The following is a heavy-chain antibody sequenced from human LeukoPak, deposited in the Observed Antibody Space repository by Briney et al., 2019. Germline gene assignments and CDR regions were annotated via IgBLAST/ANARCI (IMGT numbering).Heavy chain of an antibody. CDR1: GGTFSSYA. CDR2: IIPILGIA. D-gene: IGHD1-14*01. V-gene: IGHV1-69*04. J-gene: IGHJ1*01. CDR3: ARDPRTDAGTFQH. Sequence: GSSVKVSCKASGGTFSSYAISWVRQAPGQGLEWMGRIIPILGIANYAQKFQGRVTITADKSTSTAYMELSSLRSEDTAVYYCARDPRTDAGTFQHWGQGTLVTVSS.